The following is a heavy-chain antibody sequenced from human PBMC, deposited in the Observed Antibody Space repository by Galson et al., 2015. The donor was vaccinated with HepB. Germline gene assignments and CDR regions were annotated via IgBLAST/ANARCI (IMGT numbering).Heavy chain of an antibody. CDR1: GYTFTSYY. J-gene: IGHJ6*03. D-gene: IGHD3-3*01. Sequence: SVKVSCKASGYTFTSYYMHWVRQAPGQGLEWMGIINPSGGSTSYAQKFQGRVTMTRDTSTTTVYMELSSLRSEDTAVYYCARDGRFDFWSGPTYYYMDVWGKGTTVTVSS. CDR2: INPSGGST. V-gene: IGHV1-46*01. CDR3: ARDGRFDFWSGPTYYYMDV.